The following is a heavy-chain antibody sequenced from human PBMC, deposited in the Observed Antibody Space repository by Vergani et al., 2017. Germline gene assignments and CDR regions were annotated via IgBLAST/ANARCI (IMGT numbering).Heavy chain of an antibody. D-gene: IGHD3-10*01. CDR1: GYDFTNYG. CDR2: ISAYNGNT. J-gene: IGHJ1*01. V-gene: IGHV1-18*01. Sequence: QVQLVQSGPEVKKPGASVKVSCKASGYDFTNYGLGWVRQAPGQGLEWMGWISAYNGNTKYAQKFQGRVSVTTDTSTTTVYMELRRLTSDDTAVYYCAGEQSGSYYRYFEHWGQGTLVIVSS. CDR3: AGEQSGSYYRYFEH.